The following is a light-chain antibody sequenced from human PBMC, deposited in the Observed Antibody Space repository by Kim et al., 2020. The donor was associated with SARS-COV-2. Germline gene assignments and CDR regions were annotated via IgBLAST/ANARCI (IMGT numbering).Light chain of an antibody. CDR1: QSVSGSY. CDR2: GAS. Sequence: SPGERATLSCRASQSVSGSYLAWYQQKPGQAPRLLIYGASSRATGIPDRFSGSGSGTDFTLTISRLEPEDFAVYYCHQYGSSPRTFGQGTRLEIK. CDR3: HQYGSSPRT. J-gene: IGKJ5*01. V-gene: IGKV3-20*01.